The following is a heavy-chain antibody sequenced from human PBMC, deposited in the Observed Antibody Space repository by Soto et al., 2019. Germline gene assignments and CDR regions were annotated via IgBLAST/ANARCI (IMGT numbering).Heavy chain of an antibody. CDR2: ISSSGSTI. V-gene: IGHV3-11*01. D-gene: IGHD3-16*01. CDR3: ARDRRYDYITHEPK. Sequence: PGGSLRLSCAASGFTFSDYYMSWIRQAPGKGLEWVSYISSSGSTIYYADSVKGRFTISRDNAKNSLYLQMNSLRAEDTAVYYCARDRRYDYITHEPKWGQGTLVTVSS. J-gene: IGHJ4*02. CDR1: GFTFSDYY.